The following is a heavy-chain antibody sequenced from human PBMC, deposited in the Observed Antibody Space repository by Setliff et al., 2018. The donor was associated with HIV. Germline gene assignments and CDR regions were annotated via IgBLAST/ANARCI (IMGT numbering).Heavy chain of an antibody. CDR2: LYDTGRT. V-gene: IGHV4-39*01. J-gene: IGHJ6*03. CDR1: GDSVIKNKFY. D-gene: IGHD3-9*01. Sequence: SETLSLTCSVSGDSVIKNKFYWGWIRQAPAKGLEWIGTLYDTGRTYYNPALKSRVSIFVDTTKNEFSLNLRSVTAADTAVYFCVNTGYDGDYYYYYMDVWGKGTTVTVSS. CDR3: VNTGYDGDYYYYYMDV.